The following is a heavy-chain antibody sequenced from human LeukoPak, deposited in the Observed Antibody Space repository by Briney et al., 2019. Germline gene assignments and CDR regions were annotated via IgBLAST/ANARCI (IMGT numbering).Heavy chain of an antibody. D-gene: IGHD5-18*01. CDR3: VRGQLWSYYHDY. V-gene: IGHV3-74*01. Sequence: PGGSLRLSCAASGFTFSSYCLHWVRQAPGKGLVWVSRIKGDERSTNYADSVKGRFTISRDNAKNTVYLEMKSLRAEHTAVYYCVRGQLWSYYHDYWGQGTLGTVSS. J-gene: IGHJ4*02. CDR2: IKGDERST. CDR1: GFTFSSYC.